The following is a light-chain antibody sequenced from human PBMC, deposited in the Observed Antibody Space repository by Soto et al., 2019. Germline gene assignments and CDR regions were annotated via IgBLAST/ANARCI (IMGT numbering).Light chain of an antibody. J-gene: IGLJ2*01. Sequence: QSVLTQPPSVSGAPGQRVTISCTGSSSNIGAGFDVHWYQQLPGTAPKVLIYGNRNRPSGVPGRFSGSKSGTSASLAITGLQAEDEADYYCQSFDSSLGGDVVFGGGTKVTVL. CDR1: SSNIGAGFD. CDR3: QSFDSSLGGDVV. V-gene: IGLV1-40*01. CDR2: GNR.